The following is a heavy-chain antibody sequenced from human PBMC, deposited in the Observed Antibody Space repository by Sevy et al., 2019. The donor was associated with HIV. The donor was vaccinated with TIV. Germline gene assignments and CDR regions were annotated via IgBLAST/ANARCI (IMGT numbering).Heavy chain of an antibody. V-gene: IGHV3-21*01. D-gene: IGHD1-26*01. CDR2: ISSSSSYI. J-gene: IGHJ3*02. CDR3: ASSVLDSGSRASAFDI. Sequence: GGSLRLSCAASGFTFSSYSMNWVRQAPGKGLEWVSSISSSSSYIYYADSVKDRFTISRDNAKNSLYLQMNSLRAEDTAVYYCASSVLDSGSRASAFDIWGQGTMVTVSS. CDR1: GFTFSSYS.